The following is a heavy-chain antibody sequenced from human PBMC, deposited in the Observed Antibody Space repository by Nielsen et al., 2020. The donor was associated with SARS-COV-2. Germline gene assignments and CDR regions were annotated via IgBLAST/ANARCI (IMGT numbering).Heavy chain of an antibody. CDR1: GYTFTSYY. D-gene: IGHD3-3*01. J-gene: IGHJ5*02. CDR3: ARGPFWSGYYAGNWFDP. Sequence: ASVKVSCKASGYTFTSYYMHWVRQAPGQGLEWMGIINPSGGSTSYAQKFQGRVTMTRDTSTSTVYMELSSLRSEDTAVYYCARGPFWSGYYAGNWFDPWGQGTLVTVSS. CDR2: INPSGGST. V-gene: IGHV1-46*01.